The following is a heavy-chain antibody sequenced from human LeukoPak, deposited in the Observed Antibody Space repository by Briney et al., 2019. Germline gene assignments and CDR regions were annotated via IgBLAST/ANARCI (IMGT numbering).Heavy chain of an antibody. V-gene: IGHV3-23*01. D-gene: IGHD4-17*01. CDR2: VSGSGGHT. Sequence: GGSLRLSCVAPGFAFSTFPMSWVRQAPGKGLEWVSAVSGSGGHTFYLDSAKGRVTLSRDNSKKTLYLQMNSLSVDDTAVYYCAKGGASVTDAPHGDVVTTTLDGFDIWGQGTMVTVSS. CDR3: AKGGASVTDAPHGDVVTTTLDGFDI. J-gene: IGHJ3*02. CDR1: GFAFSTFP.